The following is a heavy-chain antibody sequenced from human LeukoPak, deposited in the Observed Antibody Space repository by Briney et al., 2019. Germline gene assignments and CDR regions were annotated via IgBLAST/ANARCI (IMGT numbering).Heavy chain of an antibody. CDR2: IYHSGST. J-gene: IGHJ3*02. Sequence: SETLSLTCAVSGGSISSGGYSWSWIRQPPGKGLEWIGYIYHSGSTYYNPSLKSRVTISVDRSKNQFSLKLSSVTAADTAVYYCARGGDPDAFDIWGQGTMVTVSS. CDR1: GGSISSGGYS. V-gene: IGHV4-30-2*01. D-gene: IGHD3-16*01. CDR3: ARGGDPDAFDI.